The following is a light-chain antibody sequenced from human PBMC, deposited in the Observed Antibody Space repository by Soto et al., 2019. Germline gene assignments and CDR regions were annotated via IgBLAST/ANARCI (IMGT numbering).Light chain of an antibody. Sequence: EIVLTQSPGTLSLSPGERATLSCRASQSVSSSYLAWYQQKPGQAPRPLIYGASSRAIGIPDRFSGSGSGTDFNLTISRLEPEDFAVYYCQQYGSSPWTYGQGTKVESK. CDR2: GAS. V-gene: IGKV3-20*01. J-gene: IGKJ1*01. CDR1: QSVSSSY. CDR3: QQYGSSPWT.